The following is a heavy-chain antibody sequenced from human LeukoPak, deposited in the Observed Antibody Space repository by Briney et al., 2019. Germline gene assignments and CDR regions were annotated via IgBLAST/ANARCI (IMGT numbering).Heavy chain of an antibody. CDR1: GASITSYY. D-gene: IGHD1-26*01. CDR2: IYYSGST. V-gene: IGHV4-59*08. J-gene: IGHJ4*02. CDR3: ARLSIVGATNFDY. Sequence: SETLSLTCTVSGASITSYYWSWIRQPPGKGLEWMGYIYYSGSTTYKPSLKSRVTISVDTSKNQFSLKLSSVTAADTAVYYCARLSIVGATNFDYWGQGTLVTVSS.